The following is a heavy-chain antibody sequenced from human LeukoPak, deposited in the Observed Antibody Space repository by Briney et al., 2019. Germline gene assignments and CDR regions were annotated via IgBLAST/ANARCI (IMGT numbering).Heavy chain of an antibody. CDR2: IWHDGSYE. CDR1: GFTFSRYG. Sequence: HPGRSLRLSCGASGFTFSRYGMHWARQAPGKGLEWVAVIWHDGSYEYYADSVKGRFTISRDSSKNTLYLQMNSLRAEDTAVYYCAKDGVGATSLDCWGQGTLVTVSS. CDR3: AKDGVGATSLDC. D-gene: IGHD1-26*01. J-gene: IGHJ4*02. V-gene: IGHV3-33*06.